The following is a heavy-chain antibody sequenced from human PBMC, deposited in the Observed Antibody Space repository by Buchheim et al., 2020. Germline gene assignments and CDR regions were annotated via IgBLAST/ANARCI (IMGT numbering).Heavy chain of an antibody. CDR2: ISGSGGST. Sequence: EVQLLESGRGLVQPGGSLRLSCAASGFTFSSYAMSWVRQAPGKGLEWVSAISGSGGSTYYADSVKGRFTISRDNSKNTLYLQMNSLRAEDTAVYYCAKDFIVGATLGGVYYFDYWGQGTL. CDR3: AKDFIVGATLGGVYYFDY. CDR1: GFTFSSYA. J-gene: IGHJ4*02. D-gene: IGHD1-26*01. V-gene: IGHV3-23*01.